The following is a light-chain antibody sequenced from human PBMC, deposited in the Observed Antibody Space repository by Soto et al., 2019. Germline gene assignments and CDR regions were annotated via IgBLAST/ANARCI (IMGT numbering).Light chain of an antibody. CDR3: HQGNRLPVT. CDR1: QGISIW. Sequence: DIQMTQSPSSVSASVGDRVTITCRASQGISIWLAWYPQKPGHAPKLLIYAASSLQSGVPSRFSRSGSGTELTLTTSSLQPEGFATYSCHQGNRLPVTFGQGKRLEIK. V-gene: IGKV1-12*01. J-gene: IGKJ5*01. CDR2: AAS.